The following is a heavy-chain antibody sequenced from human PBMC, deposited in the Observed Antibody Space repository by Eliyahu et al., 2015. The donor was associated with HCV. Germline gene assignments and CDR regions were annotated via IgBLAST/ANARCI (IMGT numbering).Heavy chain of an antibody. V-gene: IGHV4-39*01. CDR1: GGSISSSNYY. D-gene: IGHD3-9*01. CDR3: ARHGYYDILTGYYSERYYFDY. Sequence: QLQLQESGPGLVKPSETLSLTCTVSGGSISSSNYYWGWIRQPPGKGLEWXGSIYYSGGTSYSPSLKSRVTISVDTSKNQFSLNLGSVTAADTAVFYCARHGYYDILTGYYSERYYFDYWGQRILVTVSS. J-gene: IGHJ4*02. CDR2: IYYSGGT.